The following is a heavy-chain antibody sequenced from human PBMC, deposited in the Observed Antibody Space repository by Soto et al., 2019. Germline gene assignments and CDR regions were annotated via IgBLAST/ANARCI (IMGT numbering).Heavy chain of an antibody. D-gene: IGHD3-16*02. CDR1: GASISSGGYY. J-gene: IGHJ2*01. CDR3: ARVLRDVLSDRYYWYFDL. Sequence: QVQLQESGPGLVKPSQTLSLTCTVSGASISSGGYYWGWIRQHPGKGLEWIGFIYYIGTSYYNPSLESRITLSVDTPKNHFSLHLTSVTAADTAVYYCARVLRDVLSDRYYWYFDLWGRGTLVTVSS. CDR2: IYYIGTS. V-gene: IGHV4-31*03.